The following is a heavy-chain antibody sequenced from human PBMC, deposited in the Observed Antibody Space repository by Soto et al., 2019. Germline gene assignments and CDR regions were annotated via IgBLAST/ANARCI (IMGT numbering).Heavy chain of an antibody. V-gene: IGHV4-59*01. CDR3: ARGIQPPTLSQWDV. J-gene: IGHJ6*01. CDR1: GVPFVQYY. D-gene: IGHD1-1*01. Sequence: SETLSLTCHVSGVPFVQYYWTGFGRSPGRGLDGMGNFLQGGGPIYSPSLKSRVTISADVSDSLVPLTMTSVTDADTAHYYCARGIQPPTLSQWDVWGPGTSVTVSS. CDR2: FLQGGGP.